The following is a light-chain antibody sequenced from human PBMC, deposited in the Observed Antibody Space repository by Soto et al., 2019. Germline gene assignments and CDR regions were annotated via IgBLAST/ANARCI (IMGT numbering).Light chain of an antibody. CDR2: GAS. CDR1: QSVSSSY. V-gene: IGKV3-20*01. CDR3: QQYGSART. J-gene: IGKJ1*01. Sequence: EIVLTQSPGTLSLSPGERATLSCRASQSVSSSYLAWYQQKPGQAPRLLIYGASSRATGIPDRFSGSGAGTDFTLTISRLEAEDVAVYYCQQYGSARTFGQGTKVESK.